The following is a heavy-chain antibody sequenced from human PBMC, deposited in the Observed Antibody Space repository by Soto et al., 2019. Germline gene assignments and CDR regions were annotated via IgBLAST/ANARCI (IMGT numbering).Heavy chain of an antibody. CDR3: AKDLVAAAGPYYYYYYYMDV. CDR2: ISYDGSNK. D-gene: IGHD6-13*01. J-gene: IGHJ6*03. CDR1: GFTFSSYG. Sequence: QVQLVESGGGVVQPGRSLRLSCAASGFTFSSYGMHWVRQAPGKGLEWVAVISYDGSNKYYAGSVKGRFTISRDNSKNTLYLQMNSLRAEDTAVYYCAKDLVAAAGPYYYYYYYMDVWGKGTTVTVSS. V-gene: IGHV3-30*18.